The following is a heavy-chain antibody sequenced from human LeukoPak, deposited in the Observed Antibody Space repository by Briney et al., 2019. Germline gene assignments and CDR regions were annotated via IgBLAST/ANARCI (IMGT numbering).Heavy chain of an antibody. D-gene: IGHD6-13*01. CDR1: GGTFSSYA. V-gene: IGHV1-69*13. CDR3: ARGVADGSSWYVGID. CDR2: IIPIFGTA. Sequence: ASVKVSCKASGGTFSSYAISWVRQAPGQGLEWMGGIIPIFGTANYAQKFQGGVTITADESTSTAYMELSSLRSEDTAVYYCARGVADGSSWYVGIDWGQGTLVTVSS. J-gene: IGHJ4*02.